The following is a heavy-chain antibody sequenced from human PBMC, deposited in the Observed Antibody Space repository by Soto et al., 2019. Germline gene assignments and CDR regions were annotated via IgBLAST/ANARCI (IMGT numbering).Heavy chain of an antibody. CDR2: IYTSGST. V-gene: IGHV4-4*07. D-gene: IGHD4-17*01. CDR1: GGSISSYY. CDR3: ASTTVGYYYYGMDV. Sequence: PSETLSLTCTVSGGSISSYYWSWIRQPAGKGLEWIGCIYTSGSTNYNPSLKSRVTMSVDTSKNQFTLKLSSVTAADTAVYYCASTTVGYYYYGMDVWGQGTTVTVSS. J-gene: IGHJ6*02.